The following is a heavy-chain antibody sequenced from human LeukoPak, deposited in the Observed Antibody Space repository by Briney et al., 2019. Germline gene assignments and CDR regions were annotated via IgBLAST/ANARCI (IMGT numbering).Heavy chain of an antibody. Sequence: GGSLRLSCAASGFTFSDYEMNWVRQAPGKGLEWLSHISISGTTIHYADSVKGRFTISRDNAKNSVYLQMNSLRAEDTAVYYCARDSEQWLPVDDAFDIWGQGTMVTVSS. CDR1: GFTFSDYE. V-gene: IGHV3-48*03. CDR2: ISISGTTI. J-gene: IGHJ3*02. CDR3: ARDSEQWLPVDDAFDI. D-gene: IGHD6-19*01.